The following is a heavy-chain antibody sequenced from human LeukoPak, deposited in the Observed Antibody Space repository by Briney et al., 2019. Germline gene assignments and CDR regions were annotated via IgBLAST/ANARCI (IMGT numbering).Heavy chain of an antibody. D-gene: IGHD6-19*01. CDR1: GFTFSSYS. Sequence: GGSLRLSCAASGFTFSSYSMNWVRQAPGKGLEWVSSISSSSSYIYYADSVKGRFTISRDNSKNTLYLQMSSLRPEDTAMYYCAKLSSGWTYFDYWGQGTLVTVSS. CDR3: AKLSSGWTYFDY. CDR2: ISSSSSYI. J-gene: IGHJ4*02. V-gene: IGHV3-21*04.